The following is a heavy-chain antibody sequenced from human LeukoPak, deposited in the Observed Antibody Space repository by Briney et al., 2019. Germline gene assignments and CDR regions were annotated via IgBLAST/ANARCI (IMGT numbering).Heavy chain of an antibody. D-gene: IGHD1-26*01. CDR1: GFTSSNAW. CDR2: IKSKTDGGTT. V-gene: IGHV3-15*01. Sequence: GGSLRLSCAASGFTSSNAWMSWVRQAPGEGLEWVGRIKSKTDGGTTDYAAPLKGRFTISRDDSKNTLYLQMDSLKTEDTAVYYCASGGHYFDPWGQGTLVTVSS. CDR3: ASGGHYFDP. J-gene: IGHJ5*02.